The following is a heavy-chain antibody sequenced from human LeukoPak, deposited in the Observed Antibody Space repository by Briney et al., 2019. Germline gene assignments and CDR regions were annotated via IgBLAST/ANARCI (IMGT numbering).Heavy chain of an antibody. J-gene: IGHJ4*02. V-gene: IGHV3-21*01. D-gene: IGHD6-25*01. CDR1: GFTFSSYS. CDR2: ISSSSSYI. CDR3: ARDMIRSSGFDY. Sequence: SGGSLRLSCAASGFTFSSYSMNWVRQAPGKGLEWVSSISSSSSYIYYADSVKGRFTISRDNAKNSPYLQMNSLRAEDTAMYYCARDMIRSSGFDYWGQGTLVTVSS.